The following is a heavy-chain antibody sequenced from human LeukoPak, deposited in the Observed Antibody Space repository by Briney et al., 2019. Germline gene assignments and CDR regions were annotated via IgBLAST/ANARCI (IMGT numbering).Heavy chain of an antibody. V-gene: IGHV3-23*01. CDR3: GREGDWNLLNY. CDR1: GFTFSSSA. CDR2: ISDTGRLS. D-gene: IGHD1-7*01. Sequence: PGGSLRLSCAASGFTFSSSAMSWVRQAPGKGLEWVAAISDTGRLSYCTDSVNGRFTISRDNSKNTLSLQMNSLRAADTAVYYCGREGDWNLLNYWGQGTLVTVSS. J-gene: IGHJ4*02.